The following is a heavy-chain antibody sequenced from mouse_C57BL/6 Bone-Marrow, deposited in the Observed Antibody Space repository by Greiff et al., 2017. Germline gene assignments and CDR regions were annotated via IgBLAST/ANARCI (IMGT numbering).Heavy chain of an antibody. CDR2: IDPENGDT. J-gene: IGHJ2*01. Sequence: EVKLMESGAELVRPGASVKLSCTASGFNIKDDYMHWVKQRPEQGLEWIGWIDPENGDTEYASKFQGKATITADTSSNTAYLQLSSLTSEDTAVYYCTPYYYGSYYCDYWGQGTTLTVSS. D-gene: IGHD1-1*01. CDR3: TPYYYGSYYCDY. CDR1: GFNIKDDY. V-gene: IGHV14-4*01.